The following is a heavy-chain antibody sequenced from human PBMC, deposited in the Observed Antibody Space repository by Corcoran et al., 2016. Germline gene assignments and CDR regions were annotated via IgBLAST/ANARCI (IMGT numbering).Heavy chain of an antibody. CDR3: ARGLDTTGAAFDF. CDR2: IYSGGST. CDR1: GFIISNDY. J-gene: IGHJ3*01. D-gene: IGHD5-18*01. Sequence: EVQLVESGGGLIQPGGSLRLSCAASGFIISNDYMSWVRQAPGRGLEWVSSIYSGGSTYYADSVKGRFTISRDNSKSTLYLQMNNLRAEDTAVYSCARGLDTTGAAFDFRGQGTMVTVSS. V-gene: IGHV3-53*01.